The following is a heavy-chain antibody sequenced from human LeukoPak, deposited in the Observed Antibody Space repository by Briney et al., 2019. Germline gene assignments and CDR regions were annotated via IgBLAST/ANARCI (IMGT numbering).Heavy chain of an antibody. CDR3: ARKRLRYCSSTSCPSGGYGMDV. CDR2: INPSGGST. Sequence: ASVKVSCKASVYTFTSYYMHWVRQAPGQGLEWMGIINPSGGSTSYAQKFQGRVTMTRDTSTSTVYMELSSLRSEDTAVYYCARKRLRYCSSTSCPSGGYGMDVWGQGTTVTVSS. J-gene: IGHJ6*02. D-gene: IGHD2-2*01. CDR1: VYTFTSYY. V-gene: IGHV1-46*01.